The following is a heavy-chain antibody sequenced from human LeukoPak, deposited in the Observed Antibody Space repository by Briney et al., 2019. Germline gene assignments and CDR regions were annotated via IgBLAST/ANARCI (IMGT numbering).Heavy chain of an antibody. CDR1: GFTFSSYW. V-gene: IGHV3-7*01. CDR2: IKQDGSEK. J-gene: IGHJ4*02. CDR3: ARVSVWFAFRTHDY. D-gene: IGHD3-10*01. Sequence: GGSLRLSCAASGFTFSSYWMSWVRQAPGKGLEWVANIKQDGSEKYYVDSVKGRFTISRDNAKNSLYLQMNSLRAEDTAVYYCARVSVWFAFRTHDYWGQGTLVTVSS.